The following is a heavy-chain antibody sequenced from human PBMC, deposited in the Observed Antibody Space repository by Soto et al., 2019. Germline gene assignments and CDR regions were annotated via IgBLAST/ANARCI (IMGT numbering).Heavy chain of an antibody. CDR1: GYTFTSYD. J-gene: IGHJ6*02. CDR2: MNPNSGNT. D-gene: IGHD1-1*01. V-gene: IGHV1-8*01. Sequence: QVQLVQSGAEVKKPGASVKVSCKASGYTFTSYDINWVRQATGQGLEWMGWMNPNSGNTVYAQKFQGRVTMTRNTSIITAYMALSSLRSEDTAMYYCARERNMYGVDVWGQGTTVTVSS. CDR3: ARERNMYGVDV.